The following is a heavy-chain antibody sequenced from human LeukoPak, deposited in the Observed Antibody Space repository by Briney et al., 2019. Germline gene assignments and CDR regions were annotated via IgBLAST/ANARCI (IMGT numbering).Heavy chain of an antibody. Sequence: SETLSLTCTVSGGSISSYYWSWIRQPPGKGLEWIGYIYYSGSTNYNPSLKSRVTISVDTSKNQFSLKLSSVTAADTAVYYCASLKGHYYYMDVWGKGTTVTVSS. V-gene: IGHV4-59*01. CDR3: ASLKGHYYYMDV. CDR2: IYYSGST. J-gene: IGHJ6*03. CDR1: GGSISSYY. D-gene: IGHD3-9*01.